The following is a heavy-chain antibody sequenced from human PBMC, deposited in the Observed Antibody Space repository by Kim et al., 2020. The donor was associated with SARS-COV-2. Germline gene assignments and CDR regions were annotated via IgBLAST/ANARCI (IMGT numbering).Heavy chain of an antibody. CDR2: TYYRSKWYN. J-gene: IGHJ4*02. V-gene: IGHV6-1*01. CDR3: ARSYSSSWYPAASFDY. D-gene: IGHD6-13*01. Sequence: SQTLSLTCAISGDRVSSNSAAWNWIRQSPSRGLEWLGRTYYRSKWYNDYAVSVKSRITINPDTSKNQFSLQLNSVTPEDTAVYYCARSYSSSWYPAASFDYWGQGTLVTVSS. CDR1: GDRVSSNSAA.